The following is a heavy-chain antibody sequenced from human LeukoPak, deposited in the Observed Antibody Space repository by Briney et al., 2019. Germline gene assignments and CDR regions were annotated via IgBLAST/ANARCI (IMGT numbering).Heavy chain of an antibody. CDR2: ISYDGSNK. CDR1: GFTFSSYA. CDR3: AKKAHGEFDY. J-gene: IGHJ4*02. V-gene: IGHV3-30*18. Sequence: GGSLRLSCAASGFTFSSYAMHWVRQAPGKGLEWVAVISYDGSNKYYADSVKGRFTISRDNSKNTLYLQMNSLRAEDTAVYYCAKKAHGEFDYWGQGTLVTVSS.